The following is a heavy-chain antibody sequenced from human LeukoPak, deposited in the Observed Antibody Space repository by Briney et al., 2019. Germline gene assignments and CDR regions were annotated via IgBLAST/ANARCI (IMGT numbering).Heavy chain of an antibody. CDR1: GGSFSGYY. CDR2: ISHSGST. CDR3: AAQYSGYVRLDY. V-gene: IGHV4-34*01. Sequence: SETLSLTCAVYGGSFSGYYWSWIRQPPGKGLEWIGEISHSGSTNYNPSLKSRVTISVDTSKNQFSPKLSSVTAADTAVYYCAAQYSGYVRLDYWGQGTLVTVSS. D-gene: IGHD5-12*01. J-gene: IGHJ4*02.